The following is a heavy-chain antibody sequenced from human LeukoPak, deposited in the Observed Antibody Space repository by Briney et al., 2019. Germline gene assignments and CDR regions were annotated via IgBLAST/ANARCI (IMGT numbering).Heavy chain of an antibody. CDR3: ARRRDYGDYFDY. J-gene: IGHJ4*02. V-gene: IGHV4-39*01. Sequence: PSETLSLTCTVSGGSISSSSYYWGWIRQPPGKGLEWIGSIYYSGSTYYNPSLKSRVTISVDTSKNQSSLKLSSVTAADTAVYYCARRRDYGDYFDYWGQGTLVTVSS. D-gene: IGHD4-17*01. CDR2: IYYSGST. CDR1: GGSISSSSYY.